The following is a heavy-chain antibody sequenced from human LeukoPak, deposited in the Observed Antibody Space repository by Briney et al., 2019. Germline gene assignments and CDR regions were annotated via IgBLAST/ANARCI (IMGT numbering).Heavy chain of an antibody. CDR3: ARDTYYYGSGSYYTRESYFDY. J-gene: IGHJ4*02. V-gene: IGHV1-18*01. D-gene: IGHD3-10*01. CDR1: GYTFSAYG. CDR2: ISVNEGYT. Sequence: GASVKVSCKASGYTFSAYGYSWVRQAPGQGLEWMGWISVNEGYTNYAQQFQGRVTLTTDTSTSTAYMELRSLRSDDTAVYYCARDTYYYGSGSYYTRESYFDYWGQGTLVTVSS.